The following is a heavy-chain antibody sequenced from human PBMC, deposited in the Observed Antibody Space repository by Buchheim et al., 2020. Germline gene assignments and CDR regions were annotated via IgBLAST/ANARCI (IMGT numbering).Heavy chain of an antibody. J-gene: IGHJ4*02. CDR1: GFTFSSYW. Sequence: EVLLVESGGDLVQPGGSLRLSCATSGFTFSSYWMTWVRRAPGRGLEWVANIKPDGSEMYYVDSVKGRFIISRDNPENSLYLQMNSLRAEDTAVYYCAKEHCGGGSCYVGLDYWGQGTL. D-gene: IGHD2-15*01. V-gene: IGHV3-7*04. CDR3: AKEHCGGGSCYVGLDY. CDR2: IKPDGSEM.